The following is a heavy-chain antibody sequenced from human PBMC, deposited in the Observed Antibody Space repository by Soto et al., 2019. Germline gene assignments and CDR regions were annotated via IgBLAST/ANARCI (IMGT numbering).Heavy chain of an antibody. D-gene: IGHD4-17*01. Sequence: ASVKVSCKASGYTFTGYYMFWVRQAPGQGLEWMGWINPNSGDTNYVQKFQGRVTMTRDTSTSTAYMELSRLTSDDTAVYYCARAGDPVDYGDHVGTYYFDYWGQGPLVTVSS. CDR3: ARAGDPVDYGDHVGTYYFDY. J-gene: IGHJ4*02. V-gene: IGHV1-2*02. CDR2: INPNSGDT. CDR1: GYTFTGYY.